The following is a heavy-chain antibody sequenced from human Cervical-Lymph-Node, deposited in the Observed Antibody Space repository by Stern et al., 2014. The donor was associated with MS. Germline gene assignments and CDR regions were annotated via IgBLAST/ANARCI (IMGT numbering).Heavy chain of an antibody. CDR3: AKGDSSTWSSPFDS. J-gene: IGHJ4*02. CDR2: FSGSGGST. V-gene: IGHV3-23*04. D-gene: IGHD6-13*01. CDR1: GFTFSSYA. Sequence: VQLVESGGGLVQPGGSLRLSCAASGFTFSSYAMSWVRQAPGKGLEWVSTFSGSGGSTYSADSVKSRFTVSRENYKTTLHLQMNSLRAEDTAVYYCAKGDSSTWSSPFDSWGQGTLVTVSS.